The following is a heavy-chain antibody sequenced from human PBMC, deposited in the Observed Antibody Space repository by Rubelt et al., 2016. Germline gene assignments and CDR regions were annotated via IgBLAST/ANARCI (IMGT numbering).Heavy chain of an antibody. Sequence: QVQLVQSGAEVKKPGSSVKVSCKASGGTFSSYAISWVRQAPGQGLEWMGGIIPIFGTANYAQRFQGSVTITADESTSPAYMELRSLRSDDTAVYYCARDPGEGHFDYWGQGTLVTVSS. CDR2: IIPIFGTA. CDR1: GGTFSSYA. V-gene: IGHV1-69*01. CDR3: ARDPGEGHFDY. J-gene: IGHJ4*02. D-gene: IGHD3-10*01.